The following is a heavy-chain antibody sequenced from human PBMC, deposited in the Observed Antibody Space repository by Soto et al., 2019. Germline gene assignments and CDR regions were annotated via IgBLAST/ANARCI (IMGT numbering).Heavy chain of an antibody. CDR3: ARPEDTAMDHYGMDV. J-gene: IGHJ6*02. CDR1: GYSFTSYW. V-gene: IGHV5-10-1*01. CDR2: IDPSDSYT. Sequence: GESLKISCKGSGYSFTSYWIIWVRQMPGKGLEWMGRIDPSDSYTNYSPSFQGHVTISADKSISTAYLQWSSLKASDTAMYYCARPEDTAMDHYGMDVWGQGTTVTVSS. D-gene: IGHD5-18*01.